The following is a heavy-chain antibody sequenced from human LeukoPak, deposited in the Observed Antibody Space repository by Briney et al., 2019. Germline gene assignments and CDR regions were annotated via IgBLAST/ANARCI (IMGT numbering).Heavy chain of an antibody. CDR3: ARDRSSRNYFDY. V-gene: IGHV3-30-3*01. J-gene: IGHJ4*02. D-gene: IGHD6-13*01. CDR1: GFTFSSYA. Sequence: GGSLRLSCAASGFTFSSYAMHWVRQAPGKGLEWVAVISYDGSNKYYADSVKGRFTISRDNSKNTLYLQMNSLRAEGTAVYYCARDRSSRNYFDYWGQGTLVTVSS. CDR2: ISYDGSNK.